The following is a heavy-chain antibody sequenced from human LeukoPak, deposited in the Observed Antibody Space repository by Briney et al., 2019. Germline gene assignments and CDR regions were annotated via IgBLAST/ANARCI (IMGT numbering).Heavy chain of an antibody. Sequence: PSETLSLTCTVSGGSISSYYWSWIRQPPGKGLEWIGYIYYSGSTNYNPSLKSRVTISVDTSKNQFSLKLSSVTAADTAVYYCARTVDTAMAPLGYWGQGTLVTVSS. CDR2: IYYSGST. CDR3: ARTVDTAMAPLGY. J-gene: IGHJ4*02. V-gene: IGHV4-59*08. D-gene: IGHD5-18*01. CDR1: GGSISSYY.